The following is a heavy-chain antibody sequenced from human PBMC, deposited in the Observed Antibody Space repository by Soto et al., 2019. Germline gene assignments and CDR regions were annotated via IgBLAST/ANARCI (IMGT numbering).Heavy chain of an antibody. Sequence: QVRLVESGGGAVQPGDSLRLSCDASGFTFSTYALHWVRQAPGKGLEWVAFISYTGANQYYVDSVKGRFTVSRDNSKNIASLQMTSLKAEDSAVYYCAREAFLYSRGAYYDHWGQGTLVTVSS. J-gene: IGHJ4*02. D-gene: IGHD4-4*01. CDR1: GFTFSTYA. CDR2: ISYTGANQ. V-gene: IGHV3-30-3*01. CDR3: AREAFLYSRGAYYDH.